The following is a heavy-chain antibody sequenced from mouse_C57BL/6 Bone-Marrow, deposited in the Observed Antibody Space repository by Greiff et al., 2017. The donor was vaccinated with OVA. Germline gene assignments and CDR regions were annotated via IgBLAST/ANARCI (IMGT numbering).Heavy chain of an antibody. V-gene: IGHV1-63*01. D-gene: IGHD2-3*01. CDR3: ARSRWFLYAMDY. J-gene: IGHJ4*01. CDR2: IYPGGGYT. CDR1: GYTFTNYW. Sequence: VKLQESGAELVRPGTSVKMSCKASGYTFTNYWIGWAKQRPGHGLEWIGDIYPGGGYTNYNEKFKGKATLTADKSSSTAYMQFSSLTSEDSAIYYCARSRWFLYAMDYWGQGTSVTVSS.